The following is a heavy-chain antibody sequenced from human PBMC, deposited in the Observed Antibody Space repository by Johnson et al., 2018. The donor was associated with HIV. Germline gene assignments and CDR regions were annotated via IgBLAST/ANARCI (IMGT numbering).Heavy chain of an antibody. J-gene: IGHJ3*01. CDR3: ARDTYYYDTSGYLIRPRAFDV. Sequence: EVQLVESGGRVARPGGSLRLSCEASGFTFNEYDMSWVRQAPGKGLEWVSGINWNGATPGSADSVKGRFTISRDTAKNFLYLQMNSLRVEDTALYFCARDTYYYDTSGYLIRPRAFDVWGKGTMVTVSS. D-gene: IGHD3-22*01. CDR2: INWNGATP. CDR1: GFTFNEYD. V-gene: IGHV3-20*04.